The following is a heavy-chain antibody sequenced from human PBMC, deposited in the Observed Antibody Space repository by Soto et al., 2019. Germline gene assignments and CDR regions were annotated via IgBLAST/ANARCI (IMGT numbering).Heavy chain of an antibody. V-gene: IGHV4-30-2*01. CDR1: GGYLPGGDYS. CDR3: ATYRKFFQI. CDR2: IYNSGST. J-gene: IGHJ3*02. Sequence: TLGFPGAVRGGYLPGGDYSWRWSRQPPGKGLEWIRFIYNSGSTYYNSSLNSRVTISVDRSKKHFYLNLTSVTGADTAVYYCATYRKFFQIWGQGTKVTVSS.